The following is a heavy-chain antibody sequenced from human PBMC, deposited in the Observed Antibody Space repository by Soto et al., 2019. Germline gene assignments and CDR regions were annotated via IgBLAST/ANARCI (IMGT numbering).Heavy chain of an antibody. D-gene: IGHD6-25*01. CDR3: ARDQRGGWTDGMAV. CDR2: ISSSGSTL. CDR1: GFTFSSYE. J-gene: IGHJ6*02. Sequence: EVQLVESGGGLVQPGGSLRLSCAASGFTFSSYEMNWVRQAPGKGLEWVSYISSSGSTLYYADSVKGRITIARDNAKNVLYLQMNSLRAEDTAVYYCARDQRGGWTDGMAVWGQGTTVTVSS. V-gene: IGHV3-48*03.